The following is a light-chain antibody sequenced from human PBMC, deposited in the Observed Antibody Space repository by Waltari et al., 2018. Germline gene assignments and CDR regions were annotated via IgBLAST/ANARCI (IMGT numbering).Light chain of an antibody. CDR3: SSYTSSSTWV. CDR2: DVS. Sequence: YQPHPGKAPKLMIYDVSKRPSGVSNRFSGSKSGNTASLTISGLQAEDEADYYCSSYTSSSTWVFGGGTKLTVL. V-gene: IGLV2-14*04. J-gene: IGLJ3*02.